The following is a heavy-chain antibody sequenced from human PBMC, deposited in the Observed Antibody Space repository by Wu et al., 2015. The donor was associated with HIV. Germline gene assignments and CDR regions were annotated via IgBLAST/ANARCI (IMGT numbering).Heavy chain of an antibody. CDR3: AISAYDTSLDY. J-gene: IGHJ4*02. CDR1: GSNLNKLS. D-gene: IGHD3-22*01. V-gene: IGHV1-24*01. Sequence: QVQLVQSGAEVKKPGASVKVSCKLSGSNLNKLSIHWVRQAPGKGLEWMGGFVPEDDETIYAQRFQGRVIMTEDTSTDTAYMELSSLRSEDTAIYYCAISAYDTSLDYWGQGTLVTVSS. CDR2: FVPEDDET.